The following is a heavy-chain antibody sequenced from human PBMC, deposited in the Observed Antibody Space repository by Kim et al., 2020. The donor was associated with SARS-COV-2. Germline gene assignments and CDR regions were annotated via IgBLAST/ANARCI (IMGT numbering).Heavy chain of an antibody. J-gene: IGHJ4*02. V-gene: IGHV3-30*07. CDR3: ARDFMYYDSSGYFEGNFDY. D-gene: IGHD3-22*01. Sequence: GRFTISRDNSKNTLYLQMNCLRSEDSAVYYCARDFMYYDSSGYFEGNFDYWGQGTLVTVSS.